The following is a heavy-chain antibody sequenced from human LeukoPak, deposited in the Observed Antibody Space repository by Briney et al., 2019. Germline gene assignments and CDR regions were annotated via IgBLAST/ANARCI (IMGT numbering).Heavy chain of an antibody. D-gene: IGHD5-18*01. CDR3: AKDFLGTAMVMGILDY. V-gene: IGHV3-30*02. Sequence: GGSLRLSCAASGFTFSSYGMHWVRQAPGKGLEWVPFIRYDGSNKYYADSVKGRLTISRDNSKNTLYLQMNSLRAEDTAVYYCAKDFLGTAMVMGILDYWGQGTLVTVSS. J-gene: IGHJ4*02. CDR2: IRYDGSNK. CDR1: GFTFSSYG.